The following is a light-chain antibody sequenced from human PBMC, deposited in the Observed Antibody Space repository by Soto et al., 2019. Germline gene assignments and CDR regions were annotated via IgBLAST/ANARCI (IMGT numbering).Light chain of an antibody. J-gene: IGKJ2*01. Sequence: EVVLTQSPGTLSFSPGERATLSCKTSQRVSSDYLAWYQHKPGQPPRLLIFGVSTRPTGVPDRFSGSGSGTGFTLTISRLEPEDFAVYYCQHFGDSRYTFGQGTKL. CDR2: GVS. CDR1: QRVSSDY. CDR3: QHFGDSRYT. V-gene: IGKV3-20*01.